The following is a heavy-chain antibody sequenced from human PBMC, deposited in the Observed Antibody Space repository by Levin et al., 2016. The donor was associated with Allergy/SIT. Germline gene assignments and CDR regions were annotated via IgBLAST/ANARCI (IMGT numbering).Heavy chain of an antibody. D-gene: IGHD2-8*01. CDR1: GYTFTSYV. Sequence: ASVKVSCKASGYTFTSYVMHWVRQAPGQRLEWMGWINAGNGHTKYSQEFQARVTITRDTSASTAYMELSSLRSEDTAVYYCARDICNNGVCYVSWFDPWGQGTLVTVSS. J-gene: IGHJ5*02. V-gene: IGHV1-3*01. CDR2: INAGNGHT. CDR3: ARDICNNGVCYVSWFDP.